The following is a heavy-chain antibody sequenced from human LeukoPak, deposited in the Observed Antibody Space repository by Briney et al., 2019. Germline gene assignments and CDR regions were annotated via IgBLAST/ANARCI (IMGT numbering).Heavy chain of an antibody. CDR1: GGSISSYE. CDR3: ARDSGVYGMDV. D-gene: IGHD1-26*01. V-gene: IGHV4-59*12. Sequence: SETLSLTCTVSGGSISSYEWSWIRQPPGKGLEWIGYIYYSGSTNYNPSLKSRVTISVDTSKNQFSLKLSSVTAADTAVYYCARDSGVYGMDVWGQGTTVTVSS. CDR2: IYYSGST. J-gene: IGHJ6*02.